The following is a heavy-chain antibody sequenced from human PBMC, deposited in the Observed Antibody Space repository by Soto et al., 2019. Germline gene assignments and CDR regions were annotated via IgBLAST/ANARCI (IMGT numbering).Heavy chain of an antibody. V-gene: IGHV3-30*18. CDR2: ISYDGSNK. Sequence: QVQLVESGGGVVQPGRSLRLSCAASGFTFSSYGMHWVRQAPGKGLEWVAVISYDGSNKYYADSVKGRFTVSRDNSKNQLYLQMNSLRAEDTAVYYCAKASRITICGVVETIFDYWGQGNLVTVSS. D-gene: IGHD3-3*01. CDR3: AKASRITICGVVETIFDY. J-gene: IGHJ4*02. CDR1: GFTFSSYG.